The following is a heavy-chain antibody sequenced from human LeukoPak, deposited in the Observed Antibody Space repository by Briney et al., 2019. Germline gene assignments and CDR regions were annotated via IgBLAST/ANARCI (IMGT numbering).Heavy chain of an antibody. Sequence: PGGSLRLSCAASGFTFSSYSMNWIRQAPGKGLEWVSSISSSSYYIYYADSVKGRFTISRDNAKNSLYLQMNSLRAEDTAVYYCARDGSGRVPEMSAPDYWGQGTLVTVSS. J-gene: IGHJ4*02. CDR3: ARDGSGRVPEMSAPDY. V-gene: IGHV3-21*01. CDR2: ISSSSYYI. D-gene: IGHD3-10*01. CDR1: GFTFSSYS.